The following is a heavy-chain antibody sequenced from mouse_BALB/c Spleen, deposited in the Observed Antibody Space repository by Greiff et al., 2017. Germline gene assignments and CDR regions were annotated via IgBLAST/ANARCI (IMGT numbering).Heavy chain of an antibody. D-gene: IGHD2-14*01. CDR2: ILPGSGST. CDR3: WDRTFAY. J-gene: IGHJ3*01. V-gene: IGHV1-9*01. CDR1: GYTFSSYW. Sequence: VKLVESGAELMKPGASVKISCKATGYTFSSYWIEWVKQRPGHGLEWIGEILPGSGSTNYNEKFKGKATFTADTSSNTAYMQLSSLTSEDSAVYYCWDRTFAYWGQGTLVTVSA.